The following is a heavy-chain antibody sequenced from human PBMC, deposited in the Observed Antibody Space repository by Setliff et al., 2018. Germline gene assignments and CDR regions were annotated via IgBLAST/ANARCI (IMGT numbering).Heavy chain of an antibody. Sequence: GSLRLSCTASGFSFSNCWVSWVRQAPGKGLEWLASINPHASEKYYVDSVKGRFTISRDNAKNSLSLQMNSLRTEDTAVYYCFGAGTCSHWGQGTLVTVSS. J-gene: IGHJ4*02. CDR3: FGAGTCSH. CDR2: INPHASEK. V-gene: IGHV3-7*01. D-gene: IGHD3-10*01. CDR1: GFSFSNCW.